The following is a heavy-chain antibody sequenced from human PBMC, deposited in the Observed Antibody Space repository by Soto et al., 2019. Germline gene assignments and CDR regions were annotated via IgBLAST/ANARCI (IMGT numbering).Heavy chain of an antibody. V-gene: IGHV3-23*01. CDR3: ARGSWDDVSGHYYMDV. Sequence: GGSLRLSCAASGFTFSSYAMSWVRQAPGKGLEWVSAISGSGGSTYYADSVKGRFTISRDNSKNTLYLQMNSLRAEDTAVYYCARGSWDDVSGHYYMDVWGKGTTVTVSS. CDR1: GFTFSSYA. CDR2: ISGSGGST. J-gene: IGHJ6*03. D-gene: IGHD1-1*01.